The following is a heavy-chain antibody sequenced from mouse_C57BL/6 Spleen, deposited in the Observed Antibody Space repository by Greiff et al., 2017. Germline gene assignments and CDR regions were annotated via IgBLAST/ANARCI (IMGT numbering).Heavy chain of an antibody. V-gene: IGHV1-59*01. Sequence: QVQLKQSGAELVRPGTSVTLSCKASGYTFTSYWMHWVKQRPGQGLEWIGVIDPSDSYTNYTQKFKGKATVTVDTSSSTAYMQLGSLTSEASAVDYCERSKTARAPFDYWGQGTTLTVSS. CDR1: GYTFTSYW. CDR2: IDPSDSYT. CDR3: ERSKTARAPFDY. D-gene: IGHD3-2*01. J-gene: IGHJ2*01.